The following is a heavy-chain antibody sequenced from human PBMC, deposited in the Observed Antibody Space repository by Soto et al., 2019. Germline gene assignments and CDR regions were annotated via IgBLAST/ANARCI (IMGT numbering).Heavy chain of an antibody. J-gene: IGHJ4*02. CDR1: GFTFSSYS. D-gene: IGHD3-10*01. V-gene: IGHV3-23*01. Sequence: GGSLRLSCAASGFTFSSYSMSWVRQAPGKGLEWVSGFRTGGDGGTTYYADSVKGRFTISRDNSKNTLFLQMNSLRAEDTAIYYCAKKVNSGPGSQYFDYWGQGTLVTVSS. CDR3: AKKVNSGPGSQYFDY. CDR2: FRTGGDGGTT.